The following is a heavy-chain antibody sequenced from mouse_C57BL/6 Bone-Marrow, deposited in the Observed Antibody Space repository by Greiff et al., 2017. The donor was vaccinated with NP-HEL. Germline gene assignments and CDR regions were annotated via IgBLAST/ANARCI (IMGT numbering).Heavy chain of an antibody. D-gene: IGHD1-1*01. V-gene: IGHV5-4*03. CDR1: GFTFSSYA. Sequence: EVKLMESGGGLVKPGGSLKLSCAASGFTFSSYAMSWVRQTPEKRLEWVATISDGGSYTYYPDNVKGRFTISRDNAKNNLYLQMSHLKSEDTAMYYCARDYYGSSCDYYAMDYWGQGTSVTVSA. J-gene: IGHJ4*01. CDR2: ISDGGSYT. CDR3: ARDYYGSSCDYYAMDY.